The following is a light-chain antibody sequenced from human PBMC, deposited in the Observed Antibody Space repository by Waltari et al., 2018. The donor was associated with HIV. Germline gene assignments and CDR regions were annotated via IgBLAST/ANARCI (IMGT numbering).Light chain of an antibody. CDR1: SSNIGSNT. J-gene: IGLJ3*02. Sequence: QSVLTQPPSASGTPGQRVTISCSGNSSNIGSNTVNWYQQLPGTAPKLPIYSNNQRPSGVPDRFSGSKSGTSVSLAISGLQSEDDTDYYCAAWDDSLNGWVFGGGTKLTVL. V-gene: IGLV1-44*01. CDR3: AAWDDSLNGWV. CDR2: SNN.